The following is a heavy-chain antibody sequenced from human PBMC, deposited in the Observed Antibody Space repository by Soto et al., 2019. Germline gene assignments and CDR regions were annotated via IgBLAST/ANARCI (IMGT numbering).Heavy chain of an antibody. V-gene: IGHV1-69*02. CDR2: IIPILGIA. Sequence: QVQLVQSGAEVKKPGSSVKVSCKASGGTFSSYTISWVRQAPGQGLEWMGRIIPILGIANYAQKFQGRVTITAEKSRSTAYMELSSLRSEDTAVYYCARIRDYYDSSGRHSDFDYWGQGTLVTVSS. J-gene: IGHJ4*02. D-gene: IGHD3-22*01. CDR1: GGTFSSYT. CDR3: ARIRDYYDSSGRHSDFDY.